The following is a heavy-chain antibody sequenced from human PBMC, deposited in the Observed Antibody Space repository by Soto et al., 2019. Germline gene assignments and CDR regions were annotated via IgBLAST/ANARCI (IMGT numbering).Heavy chain of an antibody. CDR2: IYPGDSDT. CDR3: ARRPYYYDSSGYYYSGFLSNQFDP. V-gene: IGHV5-51*01. CDR1: GYSFTSYW. Sequence: PGESLKISCKGSGYSFTSYWIGWVRQMPGKGLEWMGIIYPGDSDTRYSPSFQGQVTISADKSISTAYLQWSSLKASDTAMYYCARRPYYYDSSGYYYSGFLSNQFDPWGQGTLVTVSS. D-gene: IGHD3-22*01. J-gene: IGHJ5*02.